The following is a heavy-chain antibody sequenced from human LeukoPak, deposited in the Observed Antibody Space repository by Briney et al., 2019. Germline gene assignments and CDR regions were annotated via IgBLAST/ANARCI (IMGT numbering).Heavy chain of an antibody. D-gene: IGHD3-3*01. CDR1: GGSFSGYY. Sequence: SETLSLTCAVYGGSFSGYYRSWIRQPPGKGLEWIGEINHSGSTNYNPSLKSRVTISVDTSKNQFSLKLSSVTAADTAVYYCARTYDFWSGYYRGTYFDYWGQGTLVTVSS. J-gene: IGHJ4*02. CDR2: INHSGST. V-gene: IGHV4-34*01. CDR3: ARTYDFWSGYYRGTYFDY.